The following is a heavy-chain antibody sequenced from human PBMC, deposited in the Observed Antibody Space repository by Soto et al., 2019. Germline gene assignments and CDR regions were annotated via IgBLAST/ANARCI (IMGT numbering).Heavy chain of an antibody. J-gene: IGHJ4*02. CDR2: ISGSGGST. V-gene: IGHV3-23*01. D-gene: IGHD2-2*02. CDR1: GFTFSSYA. Sequence: GGSLRLSCAASGFTFSSYAMSWVRQAPGKGLEWVSAISGSGGSTYYADSVKGRFTISRDNSKNTLYLQMNSLRAEDTAVYYCAKDLIGYQLLYATISKPIFDYWGQGTLVTVSS. CDR3: AKDLIGYQLLYATISKPIFDY.